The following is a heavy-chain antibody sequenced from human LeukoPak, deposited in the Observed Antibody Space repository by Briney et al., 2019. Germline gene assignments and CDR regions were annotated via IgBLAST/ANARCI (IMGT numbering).Heavy chain of an antibody. CDR1: GGSFSGYY. V-gene: IGHV4-34*01. CDR2: INHSGST. Sequence: SETLSLTCAVYGGSFSGYYWSWIRQPPGKGLEWIGEINHSGSTNYNPSLKSRVTISVDTSKNQFSLKLSSVTAADTAVYYCARGMYYYDSSGYYQYYFDYWGQGTLVTVSS. J-gene: IGHJ4*02. CDR3: ARGMYYYDSSGYYQYYFDY. D-gene: IGHD3-22*01.